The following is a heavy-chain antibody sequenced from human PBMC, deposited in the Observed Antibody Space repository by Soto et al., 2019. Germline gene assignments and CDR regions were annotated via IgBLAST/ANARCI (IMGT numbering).Heavy chain of an antibody. Sequence: EASVKVSCKASGGAFSSYAISWVRQAPGQGLEWMGGIIPIFGTANYAQKFQGRVTITADESTSTAYMELSSLRSEDTAVYYCARARRDDFDYWGQGTLVTVSS. V-gene: IGHV1-69*13. CDR3: ARARRDDFDY. J-gene: IGHJ4*02. CDR1: GGAFSSYA. CDR2: IIPIFGTA.